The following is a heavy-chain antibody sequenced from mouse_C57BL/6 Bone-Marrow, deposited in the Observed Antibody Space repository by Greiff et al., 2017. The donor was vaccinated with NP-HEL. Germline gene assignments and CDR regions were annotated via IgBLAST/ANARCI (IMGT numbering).Heavy chain of an antibody. D-gene: IGHD1-1*01. V-gene: IGHV1-80*01. CDR2: IYPGDGDT. Sequence: QVQLQQSGAELVKPGASVKISCKASGYAFSSYWMNWVKQRPGKGLEWIGQIYPGDGDTNYNGKFKGKATLTADKSSSTAYMQLSSLTSEDSAVYFCARSGLGSYYGSSRGWYFDVWGTGTTVTVSS. J-gene: IGHJ1*03. CDR3: ARSGLGSYYGSSRGWYFDV. CDR1: GYAFSSYW.